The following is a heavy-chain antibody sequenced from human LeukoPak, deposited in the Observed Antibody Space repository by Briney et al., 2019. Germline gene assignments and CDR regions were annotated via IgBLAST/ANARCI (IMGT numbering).Heavy chain of an antibody. CDR3: ARGSLRDYDYIWGSYRYTRPDDY. CDR1: GYTFTSYD. Sequence: ASVKVSCKASGYTFTSYDINWVRQATGQGLEWMGWMNPNSGNTGYAQKFQGRVTMTRNTSISTAYMELSSLRSEDTAVYYCARGSLRDYDYIWGSYRYTRPDDYWGQGTLVTVSS. CDR2: MNPNSGNT. V-gene: IGHV1-8*01. J-gene: IGHJ4*02. D-gene: IGHD3-16*02.